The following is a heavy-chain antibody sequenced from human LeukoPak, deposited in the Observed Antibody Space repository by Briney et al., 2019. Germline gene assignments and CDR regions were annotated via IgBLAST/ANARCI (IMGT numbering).Heavy chain of an antibody. J-gene: IGHJ4*02. CDR2: INHSGST. Sequence: SETLSLTCAVYGVSFSGYYWSWIRQPPGKGPEWIGEINHSGSTNYNPSLKSRVTISVDTSKNQFSLKLSSVTAADTAVYYCARGSKWDNWNYASKYYFDYWGQGTLVTVSS. CDR1: GVSFSGYY. CDR3: ARGSKWDNWNYASKYYFDY. D-gene: IGHD1-7*01. V-gene: IGHV4-34*01.